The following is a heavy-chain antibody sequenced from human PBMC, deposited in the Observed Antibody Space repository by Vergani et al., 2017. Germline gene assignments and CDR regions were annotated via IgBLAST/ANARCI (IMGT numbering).Heavy chain of an antibody. CDR1: GITFSSYD. D-gene: IGHD3-3*01. Sequence: VKLEESGGGVVQPGRSLRLSCAASGITFSSYDMSWVRQAPGKGLEWGSAISGRGGSTYHADSVKGRFTISRDNSKNTLYLQMNSLRAEDTAVYYCAKDGDFWRGHNGVFDPWGQGTLVTVSS. CDR2: ISGRGGST. J-gene: IGHJ5*02. V-gene: IGHV3-23*04. CDR3: AKDGDFWRGHNGVFDP.